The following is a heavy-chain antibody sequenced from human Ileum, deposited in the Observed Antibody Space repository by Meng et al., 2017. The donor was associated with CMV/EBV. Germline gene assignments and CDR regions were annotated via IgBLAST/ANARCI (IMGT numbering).Heavy chain of an antibody. V-gene: IGHV1-2*02. CDR1: FTDFS. CDR2: INPNTGGT. J-gene: IGHJ4*02. D-gene: IGHD4-23*01. CDR3: ARGCSSSSCYRGNSFFDY. Sequence: FTDFSVHWVRQAPGQGLEYMGWINPNTGGTNSAQKFQGRVSMTSDTSINTAYMELTRLKSDDTAVYYCARGCSSSSCYRGNSFFDYWGQGSLVTVSS.